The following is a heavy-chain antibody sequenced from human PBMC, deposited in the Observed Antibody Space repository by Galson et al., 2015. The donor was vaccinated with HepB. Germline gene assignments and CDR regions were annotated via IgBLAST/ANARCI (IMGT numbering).Heavy chain of an antibody. Sequence: SLRLSCAASGFMFSGSAIHWVRQASGKGLEWIGRIRSERNSHATSYGQSVQGRFTMSRDDSENTAYLQMNGLKTDDTAVYYCTRRSLGMSTAWLDLWGQGTLVTVSS. D-gene: IGHD1-1*01. J-gene: IGHJ5*02. V-gene: IGHV3-73*01. CDR1: GFMFSGSA. CDR2: IRSERNSHAT. CDR3: TRRSLGMSTAWLDL.